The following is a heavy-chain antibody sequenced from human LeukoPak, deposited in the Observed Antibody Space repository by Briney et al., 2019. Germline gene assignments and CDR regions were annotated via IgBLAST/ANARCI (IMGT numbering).Heavy chain of an antibody. V-gene: IGHV4-59*08. J-gene: IGHJ3*02. D-gene: IGHD3-3*01. CDR2: IYYSGST. CDR1: GGSISSYY. Sequence: PSETLSLTCTVSGGSISSYYWSWIRQPPGKGLEWIGYIYYSGSTNYNPSLKSRVTISVDTSKNQFSLKLSSVTAADTAVYYCARHYDFWSSDAFDIWGQGTMVTVSS. CDR3: ARHYDFWSSDAFDI.